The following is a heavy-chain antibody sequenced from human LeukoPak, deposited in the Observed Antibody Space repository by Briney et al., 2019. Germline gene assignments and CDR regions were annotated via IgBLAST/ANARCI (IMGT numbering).Heavy chain of an antibody. CDR3: ARQYIDILTGYHRGELYWYFDL. V-gene: IGHV4-61*02. CDR1: GGSISSGSYY. CDR2: IYTSGST. Sequence: SETLSLTCTVSGGSISSGSYYWSWIRQPAGKGLEWIGRIYTSGSTNYNPSLKSRVTISVDTSKNQFSLKLSSVTAADTAVYYCARQYIDILTGYHRGELYWYFDLWGRGTLVTVSA. D-gene: IGHD3-9*01. J-gene: IGHJ2*01.